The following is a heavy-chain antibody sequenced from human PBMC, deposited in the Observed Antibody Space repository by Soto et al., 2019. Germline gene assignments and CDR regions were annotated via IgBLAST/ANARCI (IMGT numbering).Heavy chain of an antibody. Sequence: GGYPRLSCVASGFSFSGYGMHWVRQAPGKGLEWLTIISSDGSSQNYADSVKGRFTISRDNSKNTLYLQMNSLRVEDTAMYYCAKGSSSWYYPHLDYWGQGT. D-gene: IGHD6-13*01. J-gene: IGHJ4*02. CDR3: AKGSSSWYYPHLDY. CDR1: GFSFSGYG. CDR2: ISSDGSSQ. V-gene: IGHV3-30*18.